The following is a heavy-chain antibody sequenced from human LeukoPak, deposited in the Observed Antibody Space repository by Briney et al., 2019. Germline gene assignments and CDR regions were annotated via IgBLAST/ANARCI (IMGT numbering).Heavy chain of an antibody. Sequence: PSETLSLTCTVSGGSISSSSYYWGWIRQPPGKGLEWIGSIYYSGSTYYNPSLKSRVTISVDTSKNQFSLKLSSVTAADTAVYYCARGSGQLVRYYYYYMDVWGKGTTVTVSS. D-gene: IGHD6-6*01. CDR1: GGSISSSSYY. V-gene: IGHV4-39*07. J-gene: IGHJ6*03. CDR2: IYYSGST. CDR3: ARGSGQLVRYYYYYMDV.